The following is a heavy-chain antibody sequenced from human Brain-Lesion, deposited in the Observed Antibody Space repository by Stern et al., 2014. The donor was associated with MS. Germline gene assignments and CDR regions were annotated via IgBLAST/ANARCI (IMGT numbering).Heavy chain of an antibody. CDR1: GYTFTGYY. J-gene: IGHJ4*02. Sequence: VQLVESGAEVKKPGASVKVSCKASGYTFTGYYMHWVRQAPGQGLEWMGWINPKSGGTNYQGWVTMTRDTSINTAYMELSRLRSDDTAVYYCATYYYDSTGYNDFWGKGTLVTVSS. D-gene: IGHD3-22*01. CDR3: ATYYYDSTGYNDF. V-gene: IGHV1-2*04. CDR2: INPKSGGT.